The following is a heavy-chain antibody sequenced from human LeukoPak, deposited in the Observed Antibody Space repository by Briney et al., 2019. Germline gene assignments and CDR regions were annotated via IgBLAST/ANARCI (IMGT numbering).Heavy chain of an antibody. Sequence: GGSLRLSCAASGFTFSDYYMSWIRQAPGKGLEWVSYISSSGSTIYYADSVKGRFTISRDNSKNTLYLQMNSLRAEDTAVYYCARERNRYYDILTGYYHEYFQHWGQGTLVTVSS. D-gene: IGHD3-9*01. CDR1: GFTFSDYY. J-gene: IGHJ1*01. CDR2: ISSSGSTI. CDR3: ARERNRYYDILTGYYHEYFQH. V-gene: IGHV3-11*04.